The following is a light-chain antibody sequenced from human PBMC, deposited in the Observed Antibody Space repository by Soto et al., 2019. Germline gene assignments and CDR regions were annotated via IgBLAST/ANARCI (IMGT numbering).Light chain of an antibody. CDR2: LNSDGSH. J-gene: IGLJ3*02. Sequence: QLVLTQSPSASASLGASVKLTCTLSSGHSSYAIAWHQQQPEKGPRYLMKLNSDGSHSKGDGIPDRFSGSSSGAERYLTISGLQSEDEADYYCQTWGTGIQWVFGGGTKVTVL. CDR1: SGHSSYA. V-gene: IGLV4-69*01. CDR3: QTWGTGIQWV.